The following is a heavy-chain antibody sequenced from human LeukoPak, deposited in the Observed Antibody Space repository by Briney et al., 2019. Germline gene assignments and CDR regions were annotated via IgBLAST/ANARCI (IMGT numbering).Heavy chain of an antibody. J-gene: IGHJ3*02. Sequence: SETLSLTGTVSGGSISTYYWSWLRQPPGKGLEWIGYIYYSGGTNYNPSLKSPVTMSVDTSKNQFSLKLSFVTAADTAVYYCARSSYIFDRSGLDGFHIWGQGTMVTVSS. CDR1: GGSISTYY. V-gene: IGHV4-59*01. CDR2: IYYSGGT. CDR3: ARSSYIFDRSGLDGFHI. D-gene: IGHD3-22*01.